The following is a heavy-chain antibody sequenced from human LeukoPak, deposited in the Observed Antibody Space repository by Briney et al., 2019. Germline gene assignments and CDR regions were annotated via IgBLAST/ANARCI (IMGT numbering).Heavy chain of an antibody. Sequence: GGSLRLSCAASGFTFSSYGMHWVRQAPGKGLEWVAVIWYDGSNKYYADSVKGRFTISRDNSKNTLYLQMNSLRAEDTAVYYCAKDPGAFDIWGQGTLVTVSS. CDR2: IWYDGSNK. J-gene: IGHJ3*02. CDR1: GFTFSSYG. V-gene: IGHV3-33*06. CDR3: AKDPGAFDI.